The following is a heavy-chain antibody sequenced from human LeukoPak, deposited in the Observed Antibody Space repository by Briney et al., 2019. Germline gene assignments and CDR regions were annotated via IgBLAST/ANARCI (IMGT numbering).Heavy chain of an antibody. V-gene: IGHV3-48*01. J-gene: IGHJ4*02. CDR1: GFTVSSNY. CDR3: ARDFLEDTQ. Sequence: GGSLRLAWAASGFTVSSNYMSWVRQAPGKGLEWLSYISNNGGTIHYADSVKGRFTISRDNAQNSLYLQMNSLRAEDTAVYYCARDFLEDTQWGQGTLVTVSS. D-gene: IGHD2-15*01. CDR2: ISNNGGTI.